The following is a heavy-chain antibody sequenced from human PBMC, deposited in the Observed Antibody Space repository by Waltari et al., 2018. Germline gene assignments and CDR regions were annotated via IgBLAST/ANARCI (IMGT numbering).Heavy chain of an antibody. V-gene: IGHV3-48*04. CDR2: ISSSSSII. CDR3: ARGSSGYNQY. CDR1: GFTFSSYS. Sequence: EVQLVESGGGLLQPGGSLRLSCAASGFTFSSYSMNWVRQAPGKGLEWVSYISSSSSIIYYADSVKGRFTISRDNAKNSLYLQMNSLRAEDTAVYYCARGSSGYNQYWGQGTLVTVSS. D-gene: IGHD5-12*01. J-gene: IGHJ4*02.